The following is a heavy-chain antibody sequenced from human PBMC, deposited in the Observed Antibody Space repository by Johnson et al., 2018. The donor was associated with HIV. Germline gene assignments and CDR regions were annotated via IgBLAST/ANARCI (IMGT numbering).Heavy chain of an antibody. J-gene: IGHJ3*02. V-gene: IGHV3-30*14. CDR3: AKDGYYDFWSGYHGADAFDI. CDR2: ISYDGSNK. D-gene: IGHD3-3*01. CDR1: GFTFSSYA. Sequence: QEQMVESGGGVVQPGRSLRLSCAASGFTFSSYAMHWVRQAPGKGLEWVAVISYDGSNKYYADSVNGRFTIYRANSKNTLYLQMNSLRAEDTAVYYCAKDGYYDFWSGYHGADAFDIWGQGTMVTVSS.